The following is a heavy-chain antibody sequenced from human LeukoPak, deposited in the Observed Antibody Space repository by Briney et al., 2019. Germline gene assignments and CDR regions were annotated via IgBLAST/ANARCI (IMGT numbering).Heavy chain of an antibody. CDR1: GGSFSGYY. J-gene: IGHJ4*02. V-gene: IGHV4-31*11. CDR2: IYYSGST. CDR3: ASYDSSGYPHIGY. D-gene: IGHD3-22*01. Sequence: SETLSLTCAVYGGSFSGYYWSWIRQHPGKGLEWIGYIYYSGSTYYNPSLKSRVTISVDTSKNQFSLKLSSVTAADTAVYYCASYDSSGYPHIGYWGQGTLVTVSS.